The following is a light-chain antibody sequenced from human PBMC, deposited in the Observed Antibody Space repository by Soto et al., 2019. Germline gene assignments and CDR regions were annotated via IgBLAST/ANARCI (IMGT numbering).Light chain of an antibody. CDR1: SSNIGTKT. Sequence: QSALTQPPSASGTPGQRVTISCSGSSSNIGTKTVTWYQQLPGTAPKLIIYTNNQRPSGVPDRFSGSKSGTSASLAISGLQSDDEADYYCAAWDDSLNGWVFGGGTQLTVL. J-gene: IGLJ3*02. V-gene: IGLV1-44*01. CDR2: TNN. CDR3: AAWDDSLNGWV.